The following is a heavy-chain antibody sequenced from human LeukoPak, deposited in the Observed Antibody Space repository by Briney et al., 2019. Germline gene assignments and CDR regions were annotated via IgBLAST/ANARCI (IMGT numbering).Heavy chain of an antibody. CDR1: GFTFSSYG. D-gene: IGHD2-2*01. Sequence: GGSLRLSCAASGFTFSSYGMHWVRQAPGKGLEWVANIKQDGSEKYYVDSVKGRFTISRDNAKNSLYLQMNSLRAEDTAVYYCARRVPAAILIYWYFDLWGRGTLVTVSS. CDR2: IKQDGSEK. V-gene: IGHV3-7*01. CDR3: ARRVPAAILIYWYFDL. J-gene: IGHJ2*01.